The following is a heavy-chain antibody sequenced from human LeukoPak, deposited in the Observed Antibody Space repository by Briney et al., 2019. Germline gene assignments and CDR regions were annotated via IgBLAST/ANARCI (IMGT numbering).Heavy chain of an antibody. CDR1: GFTFSSYG. CDR2: ISFSGSNV. CDR3: AKPTTGSPTAAGLDY. J-gene: IGHJ4*02. Sequence: PGRSLRLSCAASGFTFSSYGTYWVRQAPGKGLEWVSYISFSGSNVHYADSVKGRFTISRDNSKSTLFLQMNSLRPEDTAVYYCAKPTTGSPTAAGLDYWGQGTLVTVSS. D-gene: IGHD1-1*01. V-gene: IGHV3-30*02.